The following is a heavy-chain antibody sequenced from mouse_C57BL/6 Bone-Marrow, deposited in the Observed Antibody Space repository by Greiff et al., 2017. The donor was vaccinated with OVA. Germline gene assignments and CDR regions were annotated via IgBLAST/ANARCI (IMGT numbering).Heavy chain of an antibody. D-gene: IGHD1-1*01. J-gene: IGHJ3*01. V-gene: IGHV1-42*01. CDR2: INPSTGGT. CDR1: GYSFTGYY. CDR3: ARENYYGSSASWFAY. Sequence: EVQLQESGPELVKPGASVKISCKASGYSFTGYYMNWVKQSPEKSLEWIGEINPSTGGTTYNQKFKAKATLTVDKSSSTAYMQLKSLTSEASAVYFCARENYYGSSASWFAYWGQGTLVTVSA.